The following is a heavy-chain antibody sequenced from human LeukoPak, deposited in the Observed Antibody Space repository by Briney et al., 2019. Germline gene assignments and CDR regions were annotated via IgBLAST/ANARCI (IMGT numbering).Heavy chain of an antibody. J-gene: IGHJ6*02. CDR3: ARFIAVAGTFYYGMDV. Sequence: PSETLSLTCAVYGGSFSGYYWSWIRQPPGKGLEWIGEINHSGSTNYNPSLKSRVTISVDTSKNQFSLKLSSVTAADTAVYYCARFIAVAGTFYYGMDVWGQGTTVTVSS. CDR2: INHSGST. CDR1: GGSFSGYY. V-gene: IGHV4-34*01. D-gene: IGHD6-19*01.